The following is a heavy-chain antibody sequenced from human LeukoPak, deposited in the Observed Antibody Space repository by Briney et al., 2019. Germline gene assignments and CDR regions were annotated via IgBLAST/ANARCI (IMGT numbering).Heavy chain of an antibody. V-gene: IGHV3-23*01. J-gene: IGHJ5*02. Sequence: GGSLRLSCAASGFTFSSYAMSWVRQAPGKGLEWVSAISGSGGSTYYADSVKGRFTISRDNSKSTLYLQMNSLRAEDTAVYYCAKTRIAAAGTANWFDPWGQGTLVTVSS. CDR2: ISGSGGST. D-gene: IGHD6-13*01. CDR3: AKTRIAAAGTANWFDP. CDR1: GFTFSSYA.